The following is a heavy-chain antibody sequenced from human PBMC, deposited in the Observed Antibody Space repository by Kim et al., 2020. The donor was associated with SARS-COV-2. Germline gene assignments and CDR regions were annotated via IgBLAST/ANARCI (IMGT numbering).Heavy chain of an antibody. CDR3: AGGALTIVLWDACDI. D-gene: IGHD3-16*01. J-gene: IGHJ3*02. V-gene: IGHV3-21*01. Sequence: DSVKGRFTISRDNAKNSLYLQMNSLRAEDTAVYYCAGGALTIVLWDACDIWGQGTMVTVSS.